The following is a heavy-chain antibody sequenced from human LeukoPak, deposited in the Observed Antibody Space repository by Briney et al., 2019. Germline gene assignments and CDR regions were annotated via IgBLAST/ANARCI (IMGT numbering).Heavy chain of an antibody. CDR2: IIPILGIA. CDR1: GGTFSSYA. J-gene: IGHJ5*02. CDR3: ASSIAARRDIWFDP. Sequence: SVQVSCKASGGTFSSYAISWVRQAPGQGLEWMGRIIPILGIANYAQKFQGRVTITAVKSTSTAYMELSSLRSEDTAVYYCASSIAARRDIWFDPWGQGTLVTVPT. V-gene: IGHV1-69*04. D-gene: IGHD6-6*01.